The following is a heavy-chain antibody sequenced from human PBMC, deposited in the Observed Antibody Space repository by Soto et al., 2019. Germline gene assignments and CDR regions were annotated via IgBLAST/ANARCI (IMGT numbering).Heavy chain of an antibody. J-gene: IGHJ4*02. CDR1: GFTVSSYG. CDR3: TGEVASGY. CDR2: ISRDGGTK. D-gene: IGHD2-8*02. Sequence: QVQLVESGGGVVQPGRSLRLSCAASGFTVSSYGMHWVRQAPGKGLEWGAVISRDGGTKYYADSVKGRFTISRDNSRNTLFLEMNSLRGDDMAVYYCTGEVASGYWGQGTLVTVSS. V-gene: IGHV3-30*03.